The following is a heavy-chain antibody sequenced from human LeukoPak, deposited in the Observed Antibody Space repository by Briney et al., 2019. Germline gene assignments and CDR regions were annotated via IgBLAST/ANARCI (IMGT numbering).Heavy chain of an antibody. Sequence: GGSLRLSCAASAFTFSSYGMHWVRQAPGKGLEWVAVISYDGNNKYYADSVKDRFTICRDNSKNTLYLQMNSLRAEHTAVYYCAKYPGYRYFDWLYYFDYWGQGTLVTVSS. V-gene: IGHV3-30*18. J-gene: IGHJ4*02. CDR2: ISYDGNNK. CDR1: AFTFSSYG. D-gene: IGHD3-9*01. CDR3: AKYPGYRYFDWLYYFDY.